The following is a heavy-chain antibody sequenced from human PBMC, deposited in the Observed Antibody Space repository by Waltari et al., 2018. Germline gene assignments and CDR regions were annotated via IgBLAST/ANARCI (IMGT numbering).Heavy chain of an antibody. J-gene: IGHJ4*02. V-gene: IGHV3-30*02. CDR3: AKDAFGNTYLDF. CDR2: IWFDGSDK. CDR1: GFTFMYFG. Sequence: QVNLVESGGGGVQPGGSLSLSWATSGFTFMYFGMHWVRQAPGKGLEWVALIWFDGSDKFYADSVRGRFTISRDNSARTLYLDMDSLRLDDTAMYYCAKDAFGNTYLDFWGQGTLVTVSS. D-gene: IGHD2-2*02.